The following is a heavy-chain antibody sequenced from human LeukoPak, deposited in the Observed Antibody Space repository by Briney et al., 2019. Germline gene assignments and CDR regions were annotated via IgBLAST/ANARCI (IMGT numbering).Heavy chain of an antibody. CDR2: VYDSGST. CDR3: AKTGSSIAARPPDY. D-gene: IGHD6-6*01. V-gene: IGHV4-39*07. J-gene: IGHJ4*02. Sequence: SETLSLTCTVSGVSFSSSPYYWGWIRQPPGKGLEWIGSVYDSGSTYYNPSLKSRVTISPDTSKNQFSLKLTSVTAADTAVYYCAKTGSSIAARPPDYWGQRTLVTVSP. CDR1: GVSFSSSPYY.